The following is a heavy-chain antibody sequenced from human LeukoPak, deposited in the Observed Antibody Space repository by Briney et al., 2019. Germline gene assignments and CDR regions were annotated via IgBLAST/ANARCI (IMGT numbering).Heavy chain of an antibody. V-gene: IGHV3-11*01. CDR3: ASPYYYDSSGYYFDAFDI. Sequence: GGSLRLSCEASGFTFSDYYMSWIRQAPGKGLEWVSYISSSGSTIYYADSVKGRFTISRDNAKNSLYLQMNSLRAEDTAVYYCASPYYYDSSGYYFDAFDIWGQGTMVTVSS. CDR2: ISSSGSTI. J-gene: IGHJ3*02. D-gene: IGHD3-22*01. CDR1: GFTFSDYY.